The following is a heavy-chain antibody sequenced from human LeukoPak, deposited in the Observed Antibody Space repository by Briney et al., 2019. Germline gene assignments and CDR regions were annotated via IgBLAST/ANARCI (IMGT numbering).Heavy chain of an antibody. CDR1: GSAFSNYW. Sequence: PGGSLRLSCAASGSAFSNYWMSWVRQAPGKGLEWVANIKQDGSEKNYVDSVRGRFTISRDNAKNSLYLQMNSLRVEDTALYYCASNSGACDIWGQGTMVTVSS. J-gene: IGHJ3*02. CDR2: IKQDGSEK. D-gene: IGHD1-26*01. CDR3: ASNSGACDI. V-gene: IGHV3-7*01.